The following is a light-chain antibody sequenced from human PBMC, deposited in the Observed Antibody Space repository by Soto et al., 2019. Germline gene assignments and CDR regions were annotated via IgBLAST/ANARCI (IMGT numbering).Light chain of an antibody. CDR2: EVT. J-gene: IGLJ3*02. V-gene: IGLV2-23*02. CDR1: SSDVGNYNL. CDR3: SSYAGSSTMV. Sequence: QSVLTQPASVSGSPGQSITISCTGTSSDVGNYNLVSWYQQHPGKAPKLMIYEVTKRPSGVSNRFSGSKSGNTASLTISGLQDEDEADYYCSSYAGSSTMVFGGGTKLTVL.